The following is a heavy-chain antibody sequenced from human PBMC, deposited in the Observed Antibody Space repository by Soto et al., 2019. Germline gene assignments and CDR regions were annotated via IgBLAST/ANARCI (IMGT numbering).Heavy chain of an antibody. Sequence: PGGSLRLSCAASGFTFSDYYMSWIRQAPGKGLEWVSFISSSNSYIQYADSVKGRFTISRDNAKNSLFLQMNSLRAEDTAVYYCAREGYCSSTTCHYGMDVWGQGTTVTVSS. V-gene: IGHV3-11*06. CDR1: GFTFSDYY. CDR3: AREGYCSSTTCHYGMDV. CDR2: ISSSNSYI. J-gene: IGHJ6*02. D-gene: IGHD2-2*01.